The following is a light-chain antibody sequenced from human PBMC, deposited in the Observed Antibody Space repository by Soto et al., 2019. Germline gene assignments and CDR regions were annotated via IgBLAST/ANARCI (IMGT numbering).Light chain of an antibody. V-gene: IGLV9-49*01. Sequence: QLVLTQPPSASASLGASVTLTCTLSSGYSKNKVDWYQQRQGMGHRLEMRLGTGGIVGSKGERIPDGFSVLGSGLDRYLTIKNIPGEDERDYPCGAGYGSGSNFAVVFGGGTKLSVL. CDR2: LGTGGIVG. CDR1: SGYSKNK. CDR3: GAGYGSGSNFAVV. J-gene: IGLJ2*01.